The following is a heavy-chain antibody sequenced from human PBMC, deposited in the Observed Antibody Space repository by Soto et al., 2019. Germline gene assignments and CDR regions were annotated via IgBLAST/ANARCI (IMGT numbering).Heavy chain of an antibody. D-gene: IGHD5-12*01. CDR3: AKAGGYSGYESYDY. CDR1: GFTFSDYA. Sequence: QVQLVESGGGAVQPGRSLRLSCAASGFTFSDYAMHWVRQAPGKGLEWVAFISYDGSNNYYADSVKDRFTLSRDNSENTLSLQMNSLRPEDTAVYYCAKAGGYSGYESYDYWGQGTLVTVSS. J-gene: IGHJ4*02. CDR2: ISYDGSNN. V-gene: IGHV3-30-3*01.